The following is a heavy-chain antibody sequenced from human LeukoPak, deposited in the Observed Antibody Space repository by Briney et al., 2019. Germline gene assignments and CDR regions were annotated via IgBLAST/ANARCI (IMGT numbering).Heavy chain of an antibody. V-gene: IGHV1-18*01. Sequence: ASVKVSCKASNYTFTSYGINWVRQAPGQGLEWMGWISAYNGNTNYAQKSQGRVTMTTDTSTFTAYMELRSLRSDDTAVYYCARDREQFYYGVFDIWGQGTMVTVSP. CDR3: ARDREQFYYGVFDI. J-gene: IGHJ3*02. CDR2: ISAYNGNT. D-gene: IGHD1/OR15-1a*01. CDR1: NYTFTSYG.